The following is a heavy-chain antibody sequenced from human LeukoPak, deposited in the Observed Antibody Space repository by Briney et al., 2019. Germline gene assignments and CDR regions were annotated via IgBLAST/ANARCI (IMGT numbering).Heavy chain of an antibody. J-gene: IGHJ6*03. CDR1: GYTFTDYY. Sequence: ASVKVSCKASGYTFTDYYMHWVRQAPGQGLEWMGWINPSGGSTSYAQKFQGRVTMTRDTSTSTVYMELSSLRSEDTAVYYCAREKEEITSSSWFYYYYYYYMDVWGKGTTVTISS. CDR2: INPSGGST. CDR3: AREKEEITSSSWFYYYYYYYMDV. V-gene: IGHV1-46*01. D-gene: IGHD6-13*01.